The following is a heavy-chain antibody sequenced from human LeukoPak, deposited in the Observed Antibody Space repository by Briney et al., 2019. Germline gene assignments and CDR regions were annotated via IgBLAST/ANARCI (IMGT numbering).Heavy chain of an antibody. J-gene: IGHJ4*02. D-gene: IGHD2-21*02. CDR2: ISSSSSYI. CDR3: VRACGGDCYLADY. V-gene: IGHV3-21*01. CDR1: GFTFSSYS. Sequence: GGSLRLSCAASGFTFSSYSMSWVRQAPGKGLEWVSSISSSSSYIYYADSMRGGSITSRDYTKHSLFLLMNSLRAEDTAVYYCVRACGGDCYLADYWGQGNLVTVSA.